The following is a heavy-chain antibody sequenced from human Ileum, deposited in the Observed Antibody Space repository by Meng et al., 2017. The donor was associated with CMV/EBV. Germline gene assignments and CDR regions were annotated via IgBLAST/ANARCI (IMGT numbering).Heavy chain of an antibody. Sequence: GESLKISCAASGFTFSSYEMNWVRQAPGKGLEWVSSISSSSSYIYYADSVKGRFTISRDNAKNSLYLQMNSLRAEDTAVYYCARDPPYDFWSGYYETYYYYGMDVWGQGTMVTVSS. D-gene: IGHD3-3*01. CDR3: ARDPPYDFWSGYYETYYYYGMDV. V-gene: IGHV3-21*01. CDR1: GFTFSSYE. CDR2: ISSSSSYI. J-gene: IGHJ6*02.